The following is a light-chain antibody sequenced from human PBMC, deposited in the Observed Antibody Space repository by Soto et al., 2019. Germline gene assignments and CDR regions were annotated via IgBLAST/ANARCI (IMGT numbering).Light chain of an antibody. V-gene: IGLV1-44*01. CDR2: SNN. CDR1: RSNIGSNT. Sequence: QLVLTQPPSASGTPGQRVTISCSGGRSNIGSNTVNWYQQVPGTAPKFLMYSNNQRPSGVPDRFSGSKSGTSASLAISGLQAEDEADYYCASWDDSLNGLVFGGGTQLTVL. J-gene: IGLJ2*01. CDR3: ASWDDSLNGLV.